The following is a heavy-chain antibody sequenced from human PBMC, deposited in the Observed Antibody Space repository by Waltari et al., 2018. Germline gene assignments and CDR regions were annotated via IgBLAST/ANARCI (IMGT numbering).Heavy chain of an antibody. Sequence: ELQLVESGGGLVQPGGSLRLSCAASGFTFSSYWMRWVRQAPGKGVEWVANIKQDGSEKYYVDSVKGRFTISRDNAKNSLYLKMNSLRAEDTAVYYCARQNLYSYEDYWGQGTLVTVSS. CDR2: IKQDGSEK. D-gene: IGHD5-18*01. J-gene: IGHJ4*02. V-gene: IGHV3-7*01. CDR1: GFTFSSYW. CDR3: ARQNLYSYEDY.